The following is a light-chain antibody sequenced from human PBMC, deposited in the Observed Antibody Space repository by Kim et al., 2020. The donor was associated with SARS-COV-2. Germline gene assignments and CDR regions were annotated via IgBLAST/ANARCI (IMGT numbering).Light chain of an antibody. J-gene: IGKJ4*01. CDR3: QQYYSTPLT. CDR2: WAS. CDR1: QSVLYSSNNKNY. Sequence: ATINCKSSQSVLYSSNNKNYLAWYQQKPGQPPKLLIYWASTRESGVPDRFSGSGSGTDFTLTISSLQAQDVAVYYCQQYYSTPLTFGGGTKVDIK. V-gene: IGKV4-1*01.